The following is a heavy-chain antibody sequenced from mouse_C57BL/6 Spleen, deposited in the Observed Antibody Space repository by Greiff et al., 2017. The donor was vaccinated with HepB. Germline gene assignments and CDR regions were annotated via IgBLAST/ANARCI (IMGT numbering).Heavy chain of an antibody. J-gene: IGHJ4*01. CDR2: ISYDGSN. CDR3: ARDRSVYAMDY. V-gene: IGHV3-6*01. CDR1: GYSITSGYY. Sequence: ESGPGLVKPSQSLSLTCSVTGYSITSGYYWNWIRQFPGNKLEWMGYISYDGSNNYNPSLKNRISITRDTSKNQFFLKLNSVTTEDTATYYCARDRSVYAMDYWGQGTSVTVSS.